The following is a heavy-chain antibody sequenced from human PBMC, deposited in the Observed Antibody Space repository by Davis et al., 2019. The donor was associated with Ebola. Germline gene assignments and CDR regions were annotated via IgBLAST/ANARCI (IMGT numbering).Heavy chain of an antibody. CDR1: GGTFSSYA. J-gene: IGHJ6*02. D-gene: IGHD1-26*01. CDR3: ARDSGYSGSYYYYYGMDV. CDR2: IIPIFGTA. Sequence: SVKVSCKASGGTFSSYAISWVRQAPGQGLEWMGGIIPIFGTANYAQKFQGRVTITADESTSTAYMELSSLRSEDTAVYYCARDSGYSGSYYYYYGMDVWGQGTTVTVSS. V-gene: IGHV1-69*13.